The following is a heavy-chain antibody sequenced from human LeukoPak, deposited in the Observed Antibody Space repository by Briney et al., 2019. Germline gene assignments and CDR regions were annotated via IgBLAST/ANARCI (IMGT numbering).Heavy chain of an antibody. D-gene: IGHD3-16*02. J-gene: IGHJ4*02. V-gene: IGHV4-34*01. CDR1: GGSFSGYY. Sequence: SETLSLTCAVYGGSFSGYYWSWIRQPPGKGLEWTGEISHSGSTNYNPSLKSRVTISVDTSKNQFSLKLSSVTAADTAVYYCARVTYYDYVWGSYRPYYFDYWGQGTLVTVSS. CDR2: ISHSGST. CDR3: ARVTYYDYVWGSYRPYYFDY.